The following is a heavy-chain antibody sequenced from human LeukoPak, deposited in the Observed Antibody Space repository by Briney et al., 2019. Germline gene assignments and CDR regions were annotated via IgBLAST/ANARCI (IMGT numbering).Heavy chain of an antibody. D-gene: IGHD6-6*01. CDR2: IKQDGSEK. J-gene: IGHJ6*03. V-gene: IGHV3-7*01. CDR3: ARAEAARGYYYYYMDV. Sequence: PGGSLRLSCAASGFTFSSYWMSWVRQAPGKGLEWVANIKQDGSEKYYVDSVKGRFTISRDNAKNPLYLQMNSLRAEDTAVYYCARAEAARGYYYYYMDVWGKGTTVTVSS. CDR1: GFTFSSYW.